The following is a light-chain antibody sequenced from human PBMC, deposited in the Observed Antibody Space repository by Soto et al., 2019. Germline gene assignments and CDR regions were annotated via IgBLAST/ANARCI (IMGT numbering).Light chain of an antibody. CDR3: QQFNSYPRYA. V-gene: IGKV1-13*02. CDR2: DAS. CDR1: QGISSA. Sequence: AIQLTQSPSSLSASVGDRVTITCRAGQGISSALAWYQQKPGTAPKLLIYDASSLESGVLSRFSGSGSGTDFTLTISSLQPEDFASYYCQQFNSYPRYAFGQGTKLEIK. J-gene: IGKJ2*01.